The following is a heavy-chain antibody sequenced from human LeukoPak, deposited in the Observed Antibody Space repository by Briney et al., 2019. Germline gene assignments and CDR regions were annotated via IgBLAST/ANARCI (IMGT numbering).Heavy chain of an antibody. V-gene: IGHV1-18*01. CDR2: ISAYNGNT. CDR3: ARDEADYYDSSGYFYFDY. CDR1: GYTFTSYG. D-gene: IGHD3-22*01. J-gene: IGHJ4*02. Sequence: GASVKVSCKASGYTFTSYGISWVRQAPGQGLEWMGWISAYNGNTNYAQKLQGRVTMTTDTSTSTAYMELRSLRSDDTAVYYCARDEADYYDSSGYFYFDYWGQGTLVTVSS.